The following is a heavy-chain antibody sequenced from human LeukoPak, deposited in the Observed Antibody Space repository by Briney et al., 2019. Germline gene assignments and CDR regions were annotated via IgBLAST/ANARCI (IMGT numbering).Heavy chain of an antibody. J-gene: IGHJ4*02. D-gene: IGHD2-2*01. CDR3: AKDHCSSTSCYADY. CDR2: ISWDGGST. CDR1: GFTFDDYA. V-gene: IGHV3-43D*04. Sequence: SGGSLRLSCAASGFTFDDYAMHWVRQAPGKGLEWVSLISWDGGSTYYADSVRGRFTISRDNSKNSLYLQKNSLRAEDTALYYCAKDHCSSTSCYADYWGQGTLVTVSS.